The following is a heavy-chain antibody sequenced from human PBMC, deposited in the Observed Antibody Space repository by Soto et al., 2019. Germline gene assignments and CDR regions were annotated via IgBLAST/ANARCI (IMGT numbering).Heavy chain of an antibody. V-gene: IGHV1-46*03. CDR3: ASGKYSSGWSVWYFDL. J-gene: IGHJ2*01. D-gene: IGHD6-19*01. CDR2: INPSGGST. CDR1: GYTFTSYY. Sequence: QVQLVQSGAEVKKPGASVKVSCKASGYTFTSYYMHWVRQAPGQGLEWMGIINPSGGSTSYAQKFPGRVTMTRDTSTSTVYMELSSLRSEDTAVYYCASGKYSSGWSVWYFDLWGRGTLVTVSS.